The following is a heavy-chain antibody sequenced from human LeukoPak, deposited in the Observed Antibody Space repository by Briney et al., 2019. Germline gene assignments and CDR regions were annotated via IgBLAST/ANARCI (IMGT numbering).Heavy chain of an antibody. CDR3: AGRLFFGVVTLRGSAFDI. D-gene: IGHD3-3*01. Sequence: SETLSLTCAVYGGSFSGYYWSWIRQPPGKGLEWIGEINHSGSTNYNPSLKSRVTISVDTSKNQFSLKLSSVTAADTAVYYCAGRLFFGVVTLRGSAFDIWGQGTMVTVSS. CDR1: GGSFSGYY. CDR2: INHSGST. V-gene: IGHV4-34*01. J-gene: IGHJ3*02.